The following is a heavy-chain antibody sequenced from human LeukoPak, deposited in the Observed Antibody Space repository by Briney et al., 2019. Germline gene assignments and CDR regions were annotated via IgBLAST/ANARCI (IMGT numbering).Heavy chain of an antibody. J-gene: IGHJ4*02. CDR2: ISGSSSYI. D-gene: IGHD6-19*01. Sequence: ASVKVSCKASGYTFTGYYMHWVRQAPGKGLEWVSSISGSSSYIYYVDSVQGRFTISRDNAKNSLYLQLNSLRAEDTALYYCARAKGIAVADLWGQGTLVTVSS. CDR3: ARAKGIAVADL. V-gene: IGHV3-21*01. CDR1: GYTFTGYY.